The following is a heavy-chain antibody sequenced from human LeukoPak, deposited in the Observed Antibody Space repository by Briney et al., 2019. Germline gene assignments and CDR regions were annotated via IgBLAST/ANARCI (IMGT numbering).Heavy chain of an antibody. Sequence: PSETLSLTCTVSGCSSSNYYWSWIRQPPGKALEWIAYIHSSGSTNYNPSLKSRVTISVDMSKNQFSLKLASLTTADTAVYYCARAVSVTAAGPGYWGQGTLVTVSS. D-gene: IGHD6-13*01. CDR2: IHSSGST. V-gene: IGHV4-59*01. J-gene: IGHJ4*02. CDR3: ARAVSVTAAGPGY. CDR1: GCSSSNYY.